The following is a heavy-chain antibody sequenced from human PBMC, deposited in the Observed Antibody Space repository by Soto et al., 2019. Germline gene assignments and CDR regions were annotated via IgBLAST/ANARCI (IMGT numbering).Heavy chain of an antibody. J-gene: IGHJ6*02. CDR3: ARDSATVADYYYTMDV. D-gene: IGHD4-17*01. V-gene: IGHV3-30-3*01. CDR2: ISYDGSNK. CDR1: GFTFSSYP. Sequence: QVQLVESGGGVVQPGRSLRLSCAASGFTFSSYPMHWVRQAPGKGLVWVAVISYDGSNKYYVDSVKGQLTISRDNSKNTLYLQMNSLIPEDTTVYYCARDSATVADYYYTMDVWGQGTTVTVSS.